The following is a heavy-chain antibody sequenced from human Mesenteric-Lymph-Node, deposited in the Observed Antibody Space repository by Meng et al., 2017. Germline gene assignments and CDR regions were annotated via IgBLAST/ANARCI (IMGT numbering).Heavy chain of an antibody. Sequence: QVKLVQAGAEVKKPGSSGKVSCKASGGTFSSYAISWVRQAPGQGLEWMGGIIPIFGTANYAQKFQGRVTITADKSTSTAYMELSSLRSEDTAVYYCLGVDTATPYDDYWGQGTLVTVSS. V-gene: IGHV1-69*06. CDR2: IIPIFGTA. CDR3: LGVDTATPYDDY. J-gene: IGHJ4*02. CDR1: GGTFSSYA. D-gene: IGHD5-18*01.